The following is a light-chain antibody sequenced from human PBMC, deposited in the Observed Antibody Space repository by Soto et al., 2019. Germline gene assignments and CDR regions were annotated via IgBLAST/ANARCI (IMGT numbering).Light chain of an antibody. CDR3: QSYDSSLSAYV. CDR1: SSNIGAGYP. J-gene: IGLJ1*01. V-gene: IGLV1-40*01. Sequence: QSVLTQPPSVSGAPGQRITISCTGSSSNIGAGYPIHWYQQLPGTAPSLLIFGNTIRPSGVPARFSGSRSGLAITGLQAEDEADYYCQSYDSSLSAYVFGAGTKLTVL. CDR2: GNT.